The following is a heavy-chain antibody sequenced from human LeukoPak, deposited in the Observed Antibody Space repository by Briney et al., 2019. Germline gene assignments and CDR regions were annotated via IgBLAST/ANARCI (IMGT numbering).Heavy chain of an antibody. CDR1: GYTFTGYY. J-gene: IGHJ6*02. V-gene: IGHV1-2*02. D-gene: IGHD3-9*01. Sequence: GASVKVSCKASGYTFTGYYMHWVRQAPGQGLEWMGWFNPNSGGTNYAQKFQGRVTMTRDTSISTAYMELSRLRSDDTAVYYCARGEYYDILTGSHYGMDVWGQGTTVTVSS. CDR2: FNPNSGGT. CDR3: ARGEYYDILTGSHYGMDV.